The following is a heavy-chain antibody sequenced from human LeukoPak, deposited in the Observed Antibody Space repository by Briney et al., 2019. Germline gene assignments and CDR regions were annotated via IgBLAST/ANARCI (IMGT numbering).Heavy chain of an antibody. Sequence: ASVKVSCKASGYTFTSYYMHWVRRAPGQGLEWMGIINPSGGSTSYAQKFQGRVTMTRDTSTSTVYMELSSLRSEDTAVYYCARGSRWLQLGRYFDYWGQGTLVTVSS. J-gene: IGHJ4*02. CDR3: ARGSRWLQLGRYFDY. CDR2: INPSGGST. D-gene: IGHD5-24*01. V-gene: IGHV1-46*01. CDR1: GYTFTSYY.